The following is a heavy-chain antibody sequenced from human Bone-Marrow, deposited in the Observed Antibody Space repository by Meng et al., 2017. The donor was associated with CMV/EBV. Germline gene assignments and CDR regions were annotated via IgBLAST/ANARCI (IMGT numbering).Heavy chain of an antibody. Sequence: GESLKISCAASGFTFSSYAMHWVRQAPGKGLEWVAVISYDGSNKYYADSVKGRFTISRDNSKNTLYLQLNSLRAEDTAVYYCAKGLKWGLYSIDYWGQGTLVTFYS. V-gene: IGHV3-30*04. D-gene: IGHD1-26*01. CDR2: ISYDGSNK. CDR1: GFTFSSYA. J-gene: IGHJ4*02. CDR3: AKGLKWGLYSIDY.